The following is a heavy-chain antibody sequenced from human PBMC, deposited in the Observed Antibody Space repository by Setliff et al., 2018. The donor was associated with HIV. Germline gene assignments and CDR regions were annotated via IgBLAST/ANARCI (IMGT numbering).Heavy chain of an antibody. CDR2: IYSGGST. Sequence: SGGSLRLSCAASGFTVSSNYMSWVRQAPGKGLEWVSVIYSGGSTYYADSVKCRFTISRDKSKNTLYLQMNSLRAEDTAVYYCARERPHDYGAKKNYYGMDVWGQGTTVTVSS. V-gene: IGHV3-53*01. D-gene: IGHD4-17*01. J-gene: IGHJ6*02. CDR1: GFTVSSNY. CDR3: ARERPHDYGAKKNYYGMDV.